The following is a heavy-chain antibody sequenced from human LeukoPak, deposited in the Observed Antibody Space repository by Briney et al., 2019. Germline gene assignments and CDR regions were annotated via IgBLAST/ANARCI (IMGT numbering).Heavy chain of an antibody. CDR2: IIPIFGTA. D-gene: IGHD2-15*01. CDR3: ARPARSCSGGSCHTLYFDY. J-gene: IGHJ4*02. CDR1: VGTFSSYA. V-gene: IGHV1-69*05. Sequence: SVKVSCKASVGTFSSYAISWVRQAPGQGLEWMGRIIPIFGTANYAQKFQGRVTITTDESTSTAYRELSSLRSEDTAVYYCARPARSCSGGSCHTLYFDYWGQGTLVTVSS.